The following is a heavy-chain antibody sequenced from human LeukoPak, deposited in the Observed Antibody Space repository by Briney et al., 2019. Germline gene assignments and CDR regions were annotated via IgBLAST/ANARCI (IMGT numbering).Heavy chain of an antibody. V-gene: IGHV1-69*13. CDR1: GGTFSSYA. CDR2: IIPIFGTA. CDR3: ARRWTLVVTAIRNAFDI. J-gene: IGHJ3*02. D-gene: IGHD2-21*02. Sequence: SVKVSCKASGGTFSSYAISWVRQAPGQGLEWMGGIIPIFGTANYAQKFQGRVTITADESTSTAYMELSSLRSEDTAVYYCARRWTLVVTAIRNAFDIWGQGTMVTVSS.